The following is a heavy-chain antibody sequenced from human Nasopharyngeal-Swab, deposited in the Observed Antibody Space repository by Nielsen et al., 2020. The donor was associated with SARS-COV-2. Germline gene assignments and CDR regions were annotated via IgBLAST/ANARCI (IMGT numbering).Heavy chain of an antibody. Sequence: GESLKISCKGSGYSFTSYWIGWVRQMPGKGLEWMGIIYPGDSDTGYSPSFEGQVTISADKSISTAYLQWSSLKASDTAMYYCARQRQYCSGGSCYSKWFDPWGQGTLVTVSS. CDR1: GYSFTSYW. J-gene: IGHJ5*02. CDR3: ARQRQYCSGGSCYSKWFDP. D-gene: IGHD2-15*01. CDR2: IYPGDSDT. V-gene: IGHV5-51*01.